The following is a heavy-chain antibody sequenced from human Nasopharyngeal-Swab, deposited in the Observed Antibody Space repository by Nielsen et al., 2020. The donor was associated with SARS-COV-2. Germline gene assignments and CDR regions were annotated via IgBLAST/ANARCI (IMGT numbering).Heavy chain of an antibody. D-gene: IGHD6-6*01. Sequence: GVLKISCAASGFTFSSYAMSWVRQAPGKGLEWVSAISGSGGSTYYADSVKGRFTISGDNSKNTLYLQMNSLRAEDTAVYYCAKDTSLKIRYSSSSHFDYWGQGTLVTVSS. J-gene: IGHJ4*02. CDR2: ISGSGGST. CDR1: GFTFSSYA. CDR3: AKDTSLKIRYSSSSHFDY. V-gene: IGHV3-23*01.